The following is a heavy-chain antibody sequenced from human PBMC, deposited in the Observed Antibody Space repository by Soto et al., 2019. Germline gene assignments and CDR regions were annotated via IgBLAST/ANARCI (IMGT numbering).Heavy chain of an antibody. CDR1: GFTFSSYD. CDR2: VSASGSIT. CDR3: AKGDCSGGRCYRGFDY. Sequence: PGGSLRLSCAASGFTFSSYDMSWVRQAPGKGLEWVSGVSASGSITSYADSAKGRFTISRDNAKNTMFLQMNSLRAEDTAVYFCAKGDCSGGRCYRGFDYWGQGTPVTVSS. V-gene: IGHV3-23*01. J-gene: IGHJ4*02. D-gene: IGHD2-15*01.